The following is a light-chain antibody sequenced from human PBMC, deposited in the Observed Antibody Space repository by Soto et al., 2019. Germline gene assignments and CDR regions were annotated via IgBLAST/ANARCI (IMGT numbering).Light chain of an antibody. Sequence: IVMNQSPATLSVSPGERATLSCRASQSVISNYLAWYQQKPGQAPRLLIYGASSRATGIPYRFSGSGSGTDFTLTISSLQPDDFATYYCQQYNSYSWTFGRGTKVDIK. V-gene: IGKV3D-15*01. J-gene: IGKJ1*01. CDR2: GAS. CDR1: QSVISN. CDR3: QQYNSYSWT.